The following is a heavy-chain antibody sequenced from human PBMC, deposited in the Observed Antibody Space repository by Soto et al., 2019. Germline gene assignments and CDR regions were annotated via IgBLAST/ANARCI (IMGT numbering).Heavy chain of an antibody. CDR3: AKHVSSSLASFDY. CDR1: GGSISSGGYS. Sequence: PSETLSLTCAVSGGSISSGGYSWSWIRQPPGKGLEWIGYIYHSGSTYYNPSLKSRVTISRDNSKNTLYLQMNSLRAEDTAVYYCAKHVSSSLASFDYWGQGTLVTVSS. CDR2: IYHSGST. D-gene: IGHD6-6*01. V-gene: IGHV4-30-2*01. J-gene: IGHJ4*02.